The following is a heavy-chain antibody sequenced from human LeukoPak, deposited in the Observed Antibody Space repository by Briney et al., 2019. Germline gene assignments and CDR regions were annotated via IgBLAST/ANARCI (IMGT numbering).Heavy chain of an antibody. D-gene: IGHD6-25*01. V-gene: IGHV4-39*01. CDR3: ARTSGYLSFWFDP. Sequence: PSETLSLTCTVSGGSISSSTYYWAWIRQPPGKGLEWIASIYYNGITYYNPSLRSRVTISVDTSKYQVFLKLSSVTAADTAVYYCARTSGYLSFWFDPWGQGTLVTVSS. CDR1: GGSISSSTYY. CDR2: IYYNGIT. J-gene: IGHJ5*02.